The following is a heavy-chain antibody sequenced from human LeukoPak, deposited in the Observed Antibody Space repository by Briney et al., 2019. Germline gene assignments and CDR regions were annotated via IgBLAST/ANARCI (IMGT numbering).Heavy chain of an antibody. Sequence: PSQTLSLTCTVSGDSMTNTDYYWTWIRQPAGKRLEWIGYIYYSGSTNYNTSLKSRVTISVDTSKNQFSLKLSSVTAADTAVYYCARDKSRRPPGGWFDPWGLGTLVTVSS. CDR3: ARDKSRRPPGGWFDP. J-gene: IGHJ5*02. V-gene: IGHV4-61*10. D-gene: IGHD6-25*01. CDR2: IYYSGST. CDR1: GDSMTNTDYY.